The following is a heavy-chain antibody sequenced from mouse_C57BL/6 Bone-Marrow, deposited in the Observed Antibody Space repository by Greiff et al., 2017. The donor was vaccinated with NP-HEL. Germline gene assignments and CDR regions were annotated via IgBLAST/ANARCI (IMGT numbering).Heavy chain of an antibody. CDR3: ARATIHEGCGNSFDY. Sequence: VQLQQSVAELVRPGASVKLSCTASGFNFKNTYMHWVKQRPEQGLEWIGRIDPASGNTKYAPKFQGKATITADTSSNTAYMQLSSLTSEDSAIYYCARATIHEGCGNSFDYWGQGTTLTVSS. J-gene: IGHJ2*01. CDR1: GFNFKNTY. V-gene: IGHV14-3*01. D-gene: IGHD2-1*01. CDR2: IDPASGNT.